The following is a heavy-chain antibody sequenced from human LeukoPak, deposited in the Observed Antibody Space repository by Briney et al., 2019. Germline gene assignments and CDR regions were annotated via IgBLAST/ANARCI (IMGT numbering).Heavy chain of an antibody. J-gene: IGHJ4*02. CDR3: AREIVSAVAGNFDY. D-gene: IGHD6-19*01. V-gene: IGHV3-48*03. Sequence: PGGSLRLSCAASGFTFSSYEMNWVRQAPGKGLEWVSYISRSGSTRTYADSVKGRFTISRDNAQNSLYLEMNSLRAEDTAVYYCAREIVSAVAGNFDYWGQGALGTVSS. CDR1: GFTFSSYE. CDR2: ISRSGSTR.